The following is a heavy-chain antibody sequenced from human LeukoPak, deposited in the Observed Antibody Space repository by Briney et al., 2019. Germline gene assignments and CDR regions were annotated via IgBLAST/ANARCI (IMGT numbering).Heavy chain of an antibody. CDR1: GGSISSSSYY. Sequence: SETLSLTCTVSGGSISSSSYYWGWIRQPPGKGLEWIGSIYYSGSTNYNPSLKSRVTISVDTSKNQFSLKLNSVTAADTAVYYCARELKVGNTGYYFDYWGQGTPVTVSS. CDR2: IYYSGST. V-gene: IGHV4-39*07. J-gene: IGHJ4*02. D-gene: IGHD2/OR15-2a*01. CDR3: ARELKVGNTGYYFDY.